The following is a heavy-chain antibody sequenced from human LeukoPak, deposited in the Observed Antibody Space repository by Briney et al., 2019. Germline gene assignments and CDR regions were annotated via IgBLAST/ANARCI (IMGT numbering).Heavy chain of an antibody. J-gene: IGHJ4*02. D-gene: IGHD3-3*01. V-gene: IGHV1-69*13. CDR3: ARGYYDFPF. Sequence: GASVKVSCEASGGTFSSYAISWVRQAPGQGLEWMGGIIPIFGTANYAQKFRDRVTITADESTSTAYMDLTSLRSEDTAVYYCARGYYDFPFWGQGTLITVSS. CDR1: GGTFSSYA. CDR2: IIPIFGTA.